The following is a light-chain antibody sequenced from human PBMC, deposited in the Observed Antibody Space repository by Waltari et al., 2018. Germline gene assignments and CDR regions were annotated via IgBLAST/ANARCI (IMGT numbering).Light chain of an antibody. CDR2: VGS. CDR1: ESVGTD. Sequence: EIVMTQSPVTMSVSPGEGVTLSCTASESVGTDVAWYRHKPGQPPRLLIYVGSTRATGVPARISGSGSGTDFSLTISSLESEEFAFYYCQQSRQWPRRTFGQGTKLE. J-gene: IGKJ2*01. CDR3: QQSRQWPRRT. V-gene: IGKV3D-15*01.